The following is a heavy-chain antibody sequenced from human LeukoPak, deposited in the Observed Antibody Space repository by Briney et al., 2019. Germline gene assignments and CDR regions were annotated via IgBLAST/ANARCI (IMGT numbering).Heavy chain of an antibody. Sequence: SVKVSCKASGGTFSSYAISWVRQAPGQGLEWMGGIIPIFGTANYAQKFQGRVTITADESTSTAYMELSSLRSEDTAVYYCARDLGSTSHYMDYWGQGTLVTVSS. D-gene: IGHD2-2*01. V-gene: IGHV1-69*13. CDR1: GGTFSSYA. CDR2: IIPIFGTA. J-gene: IGHJ4*02. CDR3: ARDLGSTSHYMDY.